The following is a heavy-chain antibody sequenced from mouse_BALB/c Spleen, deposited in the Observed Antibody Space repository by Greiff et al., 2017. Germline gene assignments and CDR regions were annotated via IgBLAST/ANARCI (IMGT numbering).Heavy chain of an antibody. D-gene: IGHD1-2*01. CDR1: GSSITSYYA. Sequence: EVKLQESGPSLVKPSQSLSLTCTVTGSSITSYYAWNWIRQFPGNKLEWMGYISYSGSTSYNPSLKSRISITRDTSKNQFFLQLNSVTTEDTATYYCARSHYYGFDYWGQGTTLTVSS. CDR2: ISYSGST. J-gene: IGHJ2*01. V-gene: IGHV3-2*02. CDR3: ARSHYYGFDY.